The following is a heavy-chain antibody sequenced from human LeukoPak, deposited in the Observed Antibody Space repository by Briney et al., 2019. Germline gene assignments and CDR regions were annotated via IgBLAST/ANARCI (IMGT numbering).Heavy chain of an antibody. CDR1: GFTFSSYS. CDR3: ARECGSSTSCFDY. J-gene: IGHJ4*02. CDR2: ISSSSSYI. Sequence: GGSLRLSCAASGFTFSSYSMNWVRQAPGKGLEWVSSISSSSSYIYYADSVKGRFTISRDNAKNSLYLQMNSLRAEDTAVYYRARECGSSTSCFDYWGQGTLVTVSS. D-gene: IGHD2-2*01. V-gene: IGHV3-21*01.